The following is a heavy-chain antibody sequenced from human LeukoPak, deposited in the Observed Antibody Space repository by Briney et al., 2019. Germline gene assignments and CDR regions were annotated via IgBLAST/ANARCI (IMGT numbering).Heavy chain of an antibody. CDR1: GFTFSSYG. CDR3: ARAVDGSGSPFDY. D-gene: IGHD3-10*01. Sequence: PGASLRLSCAASGFTFSSYGMHWVRQAPGKGLEWVAVISYDGSNKYYADSVKGRFTISRDNSKNTLYLQMNSLRAEDTAVYYCARAVDGSGSPFDYWGQGTLVTVSS. J-gene: IGHJ4*02. V-gene: IGHV3-30*19. CDR2: ISYDGSNK.